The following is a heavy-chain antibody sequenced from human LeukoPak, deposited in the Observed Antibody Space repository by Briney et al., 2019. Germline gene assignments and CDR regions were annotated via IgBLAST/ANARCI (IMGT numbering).Heavy chain of an antibody. D-gene: IGHD6-6*01. CDR3: ARVIAAQIWFDP. CDR2: INPNSGGT. CDR1: GYTFTGYY. J-gene: IGHJ5*02. Sequence: ASVTVSCKASGYTFTGYYMHWVRQAPGQGLEWMGWINPNSGGTNYAQTFQGRVTITRDTSISTAYMELSRLRSDDTAVYYCARVIAAQIWFDPWGQGTLVTVSS. V-gene: IGHV1-2*02.